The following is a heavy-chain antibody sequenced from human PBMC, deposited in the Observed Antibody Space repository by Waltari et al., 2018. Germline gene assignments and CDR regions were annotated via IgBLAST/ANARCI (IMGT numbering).Heavy chain of an antibody. Sequence: QLVQSGAEVKKPGASVKVSCKASGYIFSNYGITWVRKAPGQGLEWMGWIYPYNGNTKYEQNFQGRVTMPTDTSTATAYMEIRSLRSDDTAIYYCARDDVDSSNFGGFWGQGTQVTVSS. CDR2: IYPYNGNT. J-gene: IGHJ4*02. CDR3: ARDDVDSSNFGGF. V-gene: IGHV1-18*01. CDR1: GYIFSNYG. D-gene: IGHD3-16*01.